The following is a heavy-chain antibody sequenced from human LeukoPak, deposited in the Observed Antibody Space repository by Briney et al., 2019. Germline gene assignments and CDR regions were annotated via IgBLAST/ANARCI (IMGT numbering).Heavy chain of an antibody. CDR1: GFTFSSYT. J-gene: IGHJ1*01. D-gene: IGHD5-24*01. CDR3: ARDWGEDGYNYRVDYFQH. Sequence: PGGSLRLSCAASGFTFSSYTMNWVRQAPGKGLEWVSSISSFSNYIYYADSVKGRFTISRDNTKKSLYLQMNSLRAEDTAVYYCARDWGEDGYNYRVDYFQHWGQGTLVTVSS. CDR2: ISSFSNYI. V-gene: IGHV3-21*01.